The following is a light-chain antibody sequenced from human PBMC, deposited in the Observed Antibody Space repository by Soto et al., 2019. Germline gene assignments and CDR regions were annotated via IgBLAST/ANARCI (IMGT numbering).Light chain of an antibody. Sequence: DIVMTQSPLSLPVTPGEPASTSCRSSQSLLHSNGYNYLDWYLQKPGQSPQLLIYLGSNRASGVPDRFSGSGSGTDFTLKISRVEAEDVGVYYCMQALQTPPTLGGGTKVDIK. CDR1: QSLLHSNGYNY. CDR2: LGS. J-gene: IGKJ4*01. CDR3: MQALQTPPT. V-gene: IGKV2-28*01.